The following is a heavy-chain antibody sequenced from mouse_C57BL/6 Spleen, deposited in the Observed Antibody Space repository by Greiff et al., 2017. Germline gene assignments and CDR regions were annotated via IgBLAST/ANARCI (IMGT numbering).Heavy chain of an antibody. J-gene: IGHJ4*01. CDR3: ARVPHYYGSSAYAMDY. Sequence: VKLQESGPGLVAPSQSLSITCTVSGFSLTSYGVHWVRQPPGKGLEWLVVIWSDGSTTYNSALKSRLSISKDNSKSQVFLKMNSLQTDDTAMYXCARVPHYYGSSAYAMDYWGQGTSGTVSS. CDR2: IWSDGST. V-gene: IGHV2-6*03. CDR1: GFSLTSYG. D-gene: IGHD1-1*01.